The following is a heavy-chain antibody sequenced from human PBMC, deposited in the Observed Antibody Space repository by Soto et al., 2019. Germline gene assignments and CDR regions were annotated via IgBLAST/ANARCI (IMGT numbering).Heavy chain of an antibody. CDR3: ANPVGDFCSGSFVGLYMDA. Sequence: LSCAASGFTFSSYAMNWVRQAPGKGLEWVSAISGSGGSTYYADSVKGRFTISRDNSKNTLYLQMNSLRAEDTAVYYCANPVGDFCSGSFVGLYMDASGKGTTVTGSS. CDR1: GFTFSSYA. J-gene: IGHJ6*03. CDR2: ISGSGGST. D-gene: IGHD3-3*01. V-gene: IGHV3-23*01.